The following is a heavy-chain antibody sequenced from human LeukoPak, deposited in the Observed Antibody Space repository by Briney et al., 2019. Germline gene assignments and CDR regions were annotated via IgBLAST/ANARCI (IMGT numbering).Heavy chain of an antibody. CDR3: ATTSNAPGNY. D-gene: IGHD6-6*01. CDR2: IKGDGSAQ. J-gene: IGHJ4*02. CDR1: GFTFSSYA. V-gene: IGHV3-7*01. Sequence: PGGSLRLSCAASGFTFSSYAMSWVRQAPGKGLEWVANIKGDGSAQYYLGSVKGRFTISRDNAKNSLNLQMNSLRAEDTAVYYCATTSNAPGNYWGQGTLVTVSS.